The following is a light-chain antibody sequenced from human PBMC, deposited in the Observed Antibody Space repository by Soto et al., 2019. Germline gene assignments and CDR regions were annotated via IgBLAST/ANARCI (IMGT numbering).Light chain of an antibody. CDR2: DAS. J-gene: IGKJ1*01. CDR3: QQRSNLPWT. V-gene: IGKV3-11*01. Sequence: EIVLTQSPATLSLSPGERATLSCRASPSVSSYLAWYQQKAGQAPRLLIYDASNRATGIPARLSGSGSGTDFTLTISSLEPEDFAVYYCQQRSNLPWTFGQGTKVEIK. CDR1: PSVSSY.